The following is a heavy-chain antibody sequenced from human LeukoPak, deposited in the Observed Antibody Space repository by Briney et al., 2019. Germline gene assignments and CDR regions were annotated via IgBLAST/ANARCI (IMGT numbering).Heavy chain of an antibody. D-gene: IGHD3-3*02. V-gene: IGHV3-20*04. J-gene: IGHJ4*02. Sequence: PGGSLRLSCATSGFTLVDYGLSWVRRAPGKGLEWLCAINYNGAITDYADSVKGRFTISRDNAKNSLYLRMDSLRAEDTALYYCARDRLGHSFSVSHFDLWGQGTLVTVSS. CDR3: ARDRLGHSFSVSHFDL. CDR2: INYNGAIT. CDR1: GFTLVDYG.